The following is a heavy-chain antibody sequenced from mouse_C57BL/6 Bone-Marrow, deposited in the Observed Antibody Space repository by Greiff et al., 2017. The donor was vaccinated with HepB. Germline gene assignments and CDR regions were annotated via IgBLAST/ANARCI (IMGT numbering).Heavy chain of an antibody. J-gene: IGHJ1*03. V-gene: IGHV1-69*01. CDR1: GYTFTSYW. CDR3: ARPCYYGSSIWYFDV. CDR2: IDPSDSYT. D-gene: IGHD1-1*01. Sequence: VQLQQSGAELVMPGASVKLSCKASGYTFTSYWMHWVKQRPGQGLEWIGEIDPSDSYTNYNQKFKGKSTLTVDKSSSTAYMQLSSLTSEDSAVYYCARPCYYGSSIWYFDVWGTGTTVTVSS.